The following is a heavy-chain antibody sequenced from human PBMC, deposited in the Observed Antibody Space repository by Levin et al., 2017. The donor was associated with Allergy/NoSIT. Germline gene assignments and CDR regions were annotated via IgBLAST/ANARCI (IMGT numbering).Heavy chain of an antibody. V-gene: IGHV3-33*01. CDR1: GFTLSGYG. J-gene: IGHJ6*04. CDR3: ARGEHGGTGDYSHRMDV. Sequence: PGGSLRLSCAASGFTLSGYGMHWVRQAPGKGLEWVAVIWYDGRNKYYADSVKGRFTVSRDNSNNTLYLQLNSLRAADTAVYYCARGEHGGTGDYSHRMDVWGKGTTVTVSS. CDR2: IWYDGRNK. D-gene: IGHD7-27*01.